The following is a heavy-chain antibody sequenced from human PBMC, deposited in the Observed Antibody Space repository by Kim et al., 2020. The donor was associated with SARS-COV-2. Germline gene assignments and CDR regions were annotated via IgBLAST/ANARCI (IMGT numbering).Heavy chain of an antibody. CDR1: GGSFSGYY. D-gene: IGHD3-22*01. J-gene: IGHJ6*02. V-gene: IGHV4-34*01. Sequence: SETLSLTCAVYGGSFSGYYWSWIRQPPGKGLEWIGEINHSGSTNYNPSLKSRVTISVDTSKNQFSLKLSSVTAADTAVYYCARGLHYYDSSGYSFYYYYYGMDVWGQGTTVTVSS. CDR3: ARGLHYYDSSGYSFYYYYYGMDV. CDR2: INHSGST.